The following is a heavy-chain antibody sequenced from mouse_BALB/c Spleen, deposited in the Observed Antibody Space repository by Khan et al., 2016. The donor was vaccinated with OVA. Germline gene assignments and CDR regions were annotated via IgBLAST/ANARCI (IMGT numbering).Heavy chain of an antibody. V-gene: IGHV1-77*01. CDR1: GYTFTDYV. CDR3: AASYDGYYGAY. Sequence: QVQLKQSGPELVKPGASVKMSCKASGYTFTDYVISWVKQRTGQGLEWIGEIYPGSGSTYYNEKFKGKATLTADKSSNTAYMQLSSLTSEDSAVYFCAASYDGYYGAYWGQGTLVTVSA. CDR2: IYPGSGST. D-gene: IGHD2-3*01. J-gene: IGHJ3*01.